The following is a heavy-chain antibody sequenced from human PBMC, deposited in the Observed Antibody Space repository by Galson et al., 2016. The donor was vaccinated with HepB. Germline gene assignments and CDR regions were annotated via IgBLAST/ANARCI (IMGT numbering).Heavy chain of an antibody. J-gene: IGHJ4*02. CDR1: GYSFMNCG. CDR3: ARDGWWVEGNLLDY. CDR2: INPVYGDI. V-gene: IGHV1-18*01. Sequence: SVKVSCKASGYSFMNCGFSWVRQAPGRGLEWMGWINPVYGDIRQTQKFQGRLTMTIDTSTSTAYMELRSLTSDDTAVYYCARDGWWVEGNLLDYWGQGTLVTVSS. D-gene: IGHD2-15*01.